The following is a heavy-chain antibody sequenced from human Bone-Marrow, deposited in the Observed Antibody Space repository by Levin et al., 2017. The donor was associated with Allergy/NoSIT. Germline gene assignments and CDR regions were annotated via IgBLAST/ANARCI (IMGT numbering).Heavy chain of an antibody. D-gene: IGHD5-18*01. Sequence: PSETLSLTCTVSGGSISSYVWSWIRQPPGKGLEWIGYIYYPGRTDYNPSLKSRVIITVDTSKNQFSLQLRSVTAADTAVYVCARQPLDTRGVENGDFDLWGRGTLVTVSS. CDR3: ARQPLDTRGVENGDFDL. CDR1: GGSISSYV. J-gene: IGHJ2*01. V-gene: IGHV4-59*08. CDR2: IYYPGRT.